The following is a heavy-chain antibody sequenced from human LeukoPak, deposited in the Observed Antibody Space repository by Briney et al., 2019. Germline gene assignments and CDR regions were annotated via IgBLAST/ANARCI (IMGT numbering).Heavy chain of an antibody. CDR3: AIKQFYFEN. Sequence: PGGSLRLSCAASGFAFSNYGASWVRQATRKGLEWVSSISVSGGDTYYADSVKGRFTVSRDNFKNTLYLQMNSLRADDTAVYYCAIKQFYFENWGQGTLVTVSS. CDR2: ISVSGGDT. CDR1: GFAFSNYG. D-gene: IGHD4-11*01. J-gene: IGHJ4*02. V-gene: IGHV3-23*01.